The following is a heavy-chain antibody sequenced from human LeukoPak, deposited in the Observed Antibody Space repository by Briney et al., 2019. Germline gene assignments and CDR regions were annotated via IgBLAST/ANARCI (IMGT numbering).Heavy chain of an antibody. D-gene: IGHD2-15*01. CDR2: IYYSGST. J-gene: IGHJ4*02. V-gene: IGHV4-59*01. CDR3: ARCVRGGSRWYFDY. CDR1: GESISGFY. Sequence: SSETLSLTCTVSGESISGFYWTWIRQPPGKGLEWIGYIYYSGSTNYNPSLKSRVTISVDTSKNQFSLKLSSVTAADTAVYYCARCVRGGSRWYFDYWGQGTLVTVSS.